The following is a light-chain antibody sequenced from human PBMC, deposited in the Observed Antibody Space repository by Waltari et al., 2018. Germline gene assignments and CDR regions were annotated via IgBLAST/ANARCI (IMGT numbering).Light chain of an antibody. CDR3: QQRSAWPTT. CDR1: ESVSSN. Sequence: EIVVTQSPATLSLSPGEGATLSCRTSESVSSNLAWFQQKDGQPPRLVISDASSRATDTPARFSGGGSGTDYTLTISSLEPEDFATDYCQQRSAWPTTFGQGTRLEI. V-gene: IGKV3-11*01. CDR2: DAS. J-gene: IGKJ5*01.